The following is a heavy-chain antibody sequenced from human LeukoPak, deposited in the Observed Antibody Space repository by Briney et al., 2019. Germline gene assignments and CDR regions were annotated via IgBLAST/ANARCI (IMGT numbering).Heavy chain of an antibody. V-gene: IGHV3-23*01. CDR2: ISCSGDST. J-gene: IGHJ4*02. D-gene: IGHD3-3*01. CDR3: AKAYYDLWSGYLDY. CDR1: GFTFRSYA. Sequence: GGSLRLSCAASGFTFRSYAMSWVRQAPGKGLEWVSGISCSGDSTYYADSVKGRFTVSRDNYKSTLYLQMNSLRAEDTAVYYCAKAYYDLWSGYLDYWGQGTLVTVSS.